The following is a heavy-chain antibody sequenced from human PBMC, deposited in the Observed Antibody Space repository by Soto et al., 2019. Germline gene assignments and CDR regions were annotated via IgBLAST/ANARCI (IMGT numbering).Heavy chain of an antibody. Sequence: SVKLSCKASGYTFTSYGISWVRQAPGQGLEWMGWISAYNGNTNYAQKLQGRVTMTTDTSTSTAYMELRSLRSDDTAVYYCARDPAYYDFWSGYLSPPGDYYYSGMDVWGQGTTVTVS. CDR2: ISAYNGNT. V-gene: IGHV1-18*04. CDR1: GYTFTSYG. D-gene: IGHD3-3*01. J-gene: IGHJ6*02. CDR3: ARDPAYYDFWSGYLSPPGDYYYSGMDV.